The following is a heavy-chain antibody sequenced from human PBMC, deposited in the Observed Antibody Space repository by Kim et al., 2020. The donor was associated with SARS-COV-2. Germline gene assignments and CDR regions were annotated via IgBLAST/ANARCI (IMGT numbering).Heavy chain of an antibody. V-gene: IGHV6-1*01. CDR2: TYYRSKWYQ. D-gene: IGHD6-19*01. J-gene: IGHJ2*01. CDR1: GDSVSSNSAA. CDR3: AREPRLFRSGSYSWYFDL. Sequence: SQTLSLTCAISGDSVSSNSAAWNWIRQSASRGLEWLGRTYYRSKWYQDYAVSVKSRIIINPDTAKNHFSLQLNSVTPEDTAVYYCAREPRLFRSGSYSWYFDLWGSGTLVTVSS.